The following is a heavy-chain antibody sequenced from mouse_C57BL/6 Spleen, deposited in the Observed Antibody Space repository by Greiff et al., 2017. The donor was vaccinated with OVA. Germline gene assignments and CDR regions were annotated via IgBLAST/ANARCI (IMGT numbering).Heavy chain of an antibody. CDR2: ISYDGSN. V-gene: IGHV3-6*01. J-gene: IGHJ3*01. CDR1: GYSITSGYY. D-gene: IGHD1-1*01. Sequence: DVQLQESGPGLVKPSQSLSLTCSVTGYSITSGYYWNWIRQFPGNKLEWMGYISYDGSNNYNPSLKNRISITRDTSKNQCFLKLNSVTTEDTATYYCARGYYGSSYPFAYWGQGTLVTVSA. CDR3: ARGYYGSSYPFAY.